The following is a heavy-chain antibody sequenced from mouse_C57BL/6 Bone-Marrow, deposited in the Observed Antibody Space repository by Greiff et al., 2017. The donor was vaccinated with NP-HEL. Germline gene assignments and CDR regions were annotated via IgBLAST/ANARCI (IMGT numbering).Heavy chain of an antibody. CDR3: ARGRVYYGYDEEGYAMDY. CDR2: ISYDGSN. Sequence: EVKLQESGPGLVKPSQSLSLTCSVTGYSITSGYYWNWIRQFPGNKLEWMGYISYDGSNNYNPSLKNRISITRDTSKNQFFLKLNSVTTEDTATYYCARGRVYYGYDEEGYAMDYWGQGTSVTVSS. V-gene: IGHV3-6*01. D-gene: IGHD2-2*01. CDR1: GYSITSGYY. J-gene: IGHJ4*01.